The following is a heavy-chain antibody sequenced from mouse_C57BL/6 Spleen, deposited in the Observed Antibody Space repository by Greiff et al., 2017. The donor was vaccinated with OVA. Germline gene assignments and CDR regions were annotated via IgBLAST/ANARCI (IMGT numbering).Heavy chain of an antibody. Sequence: QVQLQQSGAELMKPGASVKLSCKASGYTFTGYWIEWVKQTPGHGLEWIGEIIPGSGSTNYDEKFKGKATFTSDTSSNTAYMQLSSLTTEDSAIYYCAREGVAPYYFDYWGQGTTLTVSS. D-gene: IGHD1-1*02. V-gene: IGHV1-9*01. CDR3: AREGVAPYYFDY. J-gene: IGHJ2*01. CDR1: GYTFTGYW. CDR2: IIPGSGST.